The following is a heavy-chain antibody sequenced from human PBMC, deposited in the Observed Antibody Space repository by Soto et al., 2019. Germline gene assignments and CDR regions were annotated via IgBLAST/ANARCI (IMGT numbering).Heavy chain of an antibody. J-gene: IGHJ4*02. V-gene: IGHV1-18*01. D-gene: IGHD3-22*01. CDR2: ISAYNGNT. Sequence: QVQLVQSGAEVKKAGASVKVSCKASGYTFITYGITWVRQAPGQGLEWMGWISAYNGNTIYAQNLQGRVTMTTDTXTSXAYMELRSLRSGDTAVYYCARVVYDSSGYWGHFDYWGQGTLVTVSS. CDR3: ARVVYDSSGYWGHFDY. CDR1: GYTFITYG.